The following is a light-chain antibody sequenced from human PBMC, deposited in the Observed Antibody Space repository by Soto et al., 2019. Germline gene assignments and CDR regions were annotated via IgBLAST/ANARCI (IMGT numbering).Light chain of an antibody. Sequence: QLVLTQPASVSGSPGQSITISCTGTSSDVGGYNYVSWYQQHPGKAPKLMISGVSNRPSGVSNRFSGSKSGNTASLTISGLQTEDEADYYCISYTTSVTYVFGTGTKLTVL. J-gene: IGLJ1*01. CDR2: GVS. CDR1: SSDVGGYNY. CDR3: ISYTTSVTYV. V-gene: IGLV2-14*01.